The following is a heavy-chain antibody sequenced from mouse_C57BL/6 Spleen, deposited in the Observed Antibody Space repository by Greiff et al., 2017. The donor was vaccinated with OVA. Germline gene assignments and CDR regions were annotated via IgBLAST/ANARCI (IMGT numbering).Heavy chain of an antibody. CDR2: IDPEDGET. CDR1: GFNIKDYY. Sequence: VQLKESGAELVKPGASVKLSCTASGFNIKDYYMHWVKQRPEQGLEWIGRIDPEDGETKYAPKFQGKATITADTSSNTAYLQLSSLTSEDTAVYYCADGGTTVVAPAYWGQGTLVTVSA. CDR3: ADGGTTVVAPAY. J-gene: IGHJ3*01. V-gene: IGHV14-2*01. D-gene: IGHD1-1*01.